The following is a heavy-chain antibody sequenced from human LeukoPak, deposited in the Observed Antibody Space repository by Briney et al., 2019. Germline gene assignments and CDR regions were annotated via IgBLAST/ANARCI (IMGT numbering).Heavy chain of an antibody. D-gene: IGHD4/OR15-4a*01. Sequence: ASVKVSCQTSGDSFTAHFIHWVRLAPGQGPRWMGWINPYSGATGYEERLRARGTLTSDTSINTLYLEHSALTSDDTAVYYCSRDVGGAIPWLDPWGQGTLVTVSS. CDR2: INPYSGAT. CDR3: SRDVGGAIPWLDP. V-gene: IGHV1-2*02. J-gene: IGHJ5*02. CDR1: GDSFTAHF.